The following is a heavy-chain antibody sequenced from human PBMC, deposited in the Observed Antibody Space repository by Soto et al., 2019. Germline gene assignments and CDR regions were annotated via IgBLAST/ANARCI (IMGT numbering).Heavy chain of an antibody. J-gene: IGHJ4*02. CDR2: IYWNDDK. CDR3: AHRLAAAGPDLPDY. CDR1: GFSLSTSGVG. D-gene: IGHD6-13*01. Sequence: QITLKESGPTLVKPTQTLTLTCTFSGFSLSTSGVGVGWIRQPPGKSLEWLALIYWNDDKRYSPSLKSRLTITKDTSKNQVVLTMTNMDPVDTATYYCAHRLAAAGPDLPDYWGQATLVTVSS. V-gene: IGHV2-5*01.